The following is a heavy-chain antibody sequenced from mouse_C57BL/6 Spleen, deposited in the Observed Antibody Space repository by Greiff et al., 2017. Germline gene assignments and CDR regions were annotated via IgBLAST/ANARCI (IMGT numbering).Heavy chain of an antibody. D-gene: IGHD2-14*01. Sequence: EVKLMESGGGLVQPGGSLKLSCAASGFTFSDYSMHWVRQTPGKRLEWVAYISNGGGSNYYPDTVKGRFTVSRDNAKNTLYLQMSRLKSEDTAMYYCARHCTIGHFFDYWGQGTTRTVSS. V-gene: IGHV5-12*01. CDR1: GFTFSDYS. J-gene: IGHJ2*01. CDR2: ISNGGGSN. CDR3: ARHCTIGHFFDY.